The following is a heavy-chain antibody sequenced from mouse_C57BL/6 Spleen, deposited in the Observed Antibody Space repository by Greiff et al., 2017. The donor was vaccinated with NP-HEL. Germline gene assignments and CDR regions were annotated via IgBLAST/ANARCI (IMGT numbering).Heavy chain of an antibody. CDR2: ISSGGSYT. CDR1: GFTFSSYG. CDR3: ASSSSSYFDY. V-gene: IGHV5-6*01. Sequence: EVKLMESGGDLVKPGGSLKLSCAASGFTFSSYGMSWVRQTPDKRLEWVATISSGGSYTYYPASVKGRFTISRDNAKNTLYLQMSSLKSEDTAMYYCASSSSSYFDYWGQGTTLTVSS. J-gene: IGHJ2*01.